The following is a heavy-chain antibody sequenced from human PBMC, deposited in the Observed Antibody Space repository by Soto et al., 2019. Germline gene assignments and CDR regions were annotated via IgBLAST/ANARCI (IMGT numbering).Heavy chain of an antibody. CDR1: GFTFGDYT. CDR3: AKDIAGSGWYSLDY. Sequence: EVQLVESGGVVVQPVGSLRLSCAASGFTFGDYTMHWVRQAPGKGLEWVSLISWDGDSTYYADSVKGRFTISRDNSKNSLYLQMNSLRTEDTAFYYCAKDIAGSGWYSLDYWGQGTLVTVSS. J-gene: IGHJ4*02. V-gene: IGHV3-43*01. CDR2: ISWDGDST. D-gene: IGHD6-19*01.